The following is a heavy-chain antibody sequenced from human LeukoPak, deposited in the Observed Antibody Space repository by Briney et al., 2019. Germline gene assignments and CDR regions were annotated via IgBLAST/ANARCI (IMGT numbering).Heavy chain of an antibody. Sequence: SETLSLTCTVSGGSISSYYWSWIRQPPGKGLEWIGYIYYSGSTNYNPSLKSRVTISVDTSKNQFSLKLSSVTAADTAVYYCARGGALLWFGEFVNWFDPWGQGTLVTVSS. CDR2: IYYSGST. V-gene: IGHV4-59*12. CDR3: ARGGALLWFGEFVNWFDP. CDR1: GGSISSYY. J-gene: IGHJ5*02. D-gene: IGHD3-10*01.